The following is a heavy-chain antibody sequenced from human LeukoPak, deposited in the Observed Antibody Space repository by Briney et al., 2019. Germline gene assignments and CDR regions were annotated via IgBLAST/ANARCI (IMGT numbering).Heavy chain of an antibody. CDR3: ARYGSGTSYITNYFDY. V-gene: IGHV3-48*02. CDR1: GFTFSSYS. D-gene: IGHD3-10*01. Sequence: GGSLRLSCAASGFTFSSYSMNWVRQAPGKGLEWVSYISSDSRTIYYADSVKGRFTISRDNAKNSLYLQMKSLRDEDTAVHYCARYGSGTSYITNYFDYWGQGTLVTVSS. J-gene: IGHJ4*02. CDR2: ISSDSRTI.